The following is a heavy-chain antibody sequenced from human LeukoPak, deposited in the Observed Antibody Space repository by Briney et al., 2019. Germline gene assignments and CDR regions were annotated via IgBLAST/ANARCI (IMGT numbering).Heavy chain of an antibody. V-gene: IGHV3-30*02. J-gene: IGHJ3*02. CDR1: GFTFSSYG. Sequence: PGGSLRLSCAASGFTFSSYGMHWVRQAPGKGLEWVAFIRYDGSNKYYADSVKGRFTISRDNSKNTLYLQMNSLRAEDTAVYYCAAPKGYCSSTSCARVGADGAFDIWGQGTMVTVSS. CDR3: AAPKGYCSSTSCARVGADGAFDI. D-gene: IGHD2-2*01. CDR2: IRYDGSNK.